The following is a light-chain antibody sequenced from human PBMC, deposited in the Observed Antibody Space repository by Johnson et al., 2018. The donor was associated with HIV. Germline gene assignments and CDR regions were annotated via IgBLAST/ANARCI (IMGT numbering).Light chain of an antibody. J-gene: IGLJ1*01. V-gene: IGLV1-51*01. CDR3: ATWDRSLSAGGG. CDR1: SSNIGNNY. Sequence: QSVLTQPPSVSAAPGQKVTISCSGSSSNIGNNYVSWYQQLPGTAPKLLIYDNNKRPSGIPDRFSGSKSGTSATLGITGLQTGDEADYYCATWDRSLSAGGGFGTGTKVTVL. CDR2: DNN.